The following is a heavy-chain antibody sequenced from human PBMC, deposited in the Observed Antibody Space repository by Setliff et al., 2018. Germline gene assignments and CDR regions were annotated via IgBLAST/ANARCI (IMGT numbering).Heavy chain of an antibody. CDR3: ARASRFAAIVWKGDYYMDV. D-gene: IGHD6-25*01. Sequence: ASVKVSCKASGYSFSTYAMSWIRQAPGQGLEWMGWINTKTGNPSYAQGFTGRFAFSLDTSVSTAYLQISSLKPEDTALYYCARASRFAAIVWKGDYYMDVWGKGTTVTVSS. CDR1: GYSFSTYA. J-gene: IGHJ6*03. V-gene: IGHV7-4-1*02. CDR2: INTKTGNP.